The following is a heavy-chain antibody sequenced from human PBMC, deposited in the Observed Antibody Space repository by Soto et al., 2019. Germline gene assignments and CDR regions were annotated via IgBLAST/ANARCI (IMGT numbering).Heavy chain of an antibody. Sequence: EESRKISCKGSGYTFSNYWIGWVCQMPGKGLQWMGIIYPGDSDTRYSPSFQGQVTISVDKSISTAYLQWSSLKASDTAMYYCSIVDRGGPYPSGMDVWGQGTTVIVSS. J-gene: IGHJ6*01. D-gene: IGHD3-22*01. V-gene: IGHV5-51*01. CDR2: IYPGDSDT. CDR3: SIVDRGGPYPSGMDV. CDR1: GYTFSNYW.